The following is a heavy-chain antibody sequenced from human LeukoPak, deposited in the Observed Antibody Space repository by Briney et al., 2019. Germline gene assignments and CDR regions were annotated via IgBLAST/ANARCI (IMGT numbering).Heavy chain of an antibody. CDR2: INPNSGGT. Sequence: ASVKVSCKTSGYTFTGYYIHWVRQAPGQGLEWMGWINPNSGGTNYAQKFQGRVTMTRDTSISTAYMELSRLRSDDTAVYYCARVAVAGRGNWFDPWGQGTLVTVSS. CDR1: GYTFTGYY. V-gene: IGHV1-2*02. D-gene: IGHD6-19*01. CDR3: ARVAVAGRGNWFDP. J-gene: IGHJ5*02.